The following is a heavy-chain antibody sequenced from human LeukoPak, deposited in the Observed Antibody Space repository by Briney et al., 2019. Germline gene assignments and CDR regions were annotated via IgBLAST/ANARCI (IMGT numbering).Heavy chain of an antibody. D-gene: IGHD3-22*01. V-gene: IGHV1-69*05. J-gene: IGHJ3*02. CDR3: ARRYYDSSGYCSDAFDI. Sequence: GASVKVSCKASGGTFSSYAISWVRQAPGQGLEWMGRIIPIFGTANYAQKFQGRVTITTDESTSTAYMELSSLRSEDTAVYYCARRYYDSSGYCSDAFDIWGQGTMVTVSS. CDR2: IIPIFGTA. CDR1: GGTFSSYA.